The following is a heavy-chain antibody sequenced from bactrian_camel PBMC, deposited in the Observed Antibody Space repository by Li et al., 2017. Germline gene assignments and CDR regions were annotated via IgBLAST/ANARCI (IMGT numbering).Heavy chain of an antibody. CDR3: TTAAFGY. J-gene: IGHJ6*01. V-gene: IGHV3S53*01. CDR2: VDAEGRS. D-gene: IGHD3*01. CDR1: VYTTSLGC. Sequence: HVQLVESGGATVQAGGSVRLSCRSNVYTTSLGCMGWFRHQREGVATVDAEGRSTYADSVQGRFTISRDNAKNTLYLQMISLEPEDTAVYYCTTAAFGYWGQGTQVTVSS.